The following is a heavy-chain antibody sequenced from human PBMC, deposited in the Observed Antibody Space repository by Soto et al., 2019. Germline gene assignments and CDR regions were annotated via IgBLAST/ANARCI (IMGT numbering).Heavy chain of an antibody. CDR1: GFTFRSYW. J-gene: IGHJ4*02. CDR2: INTDGSST. V-gene: IGHV3-74*01. D-gene: IGHD5-12*01. Sequence: PGGSLRLSCAASGFTFRSYWMHWVRQAPGKGLVWVSRINTDGSSTTYADSVKGRFTISRDNAKNTLYLQMNSLRADDTAVYYCARDRAYSGYDNWGQGTLVTVSS. CDR3: ARDRAYSGYDN.